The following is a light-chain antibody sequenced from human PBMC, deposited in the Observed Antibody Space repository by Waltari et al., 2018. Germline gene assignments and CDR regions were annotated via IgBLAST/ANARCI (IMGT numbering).Light chain of an antibody. CDR1: QSIGRY. CDR3: QNHERLPAT. J-gene: IGKJ1*01. Sequence: EVVLPQSPGTLSLSPWERATLSCRASQSIGRYLVWYQQRPGQAPRLLIDAASTRATGIPDRFSGSGSGTDFTLTISRLEPEDFAVYYCQNHERLPATFGQGTKVEIK. V-gene: IGKV3-20*01. CDR2: AAS.